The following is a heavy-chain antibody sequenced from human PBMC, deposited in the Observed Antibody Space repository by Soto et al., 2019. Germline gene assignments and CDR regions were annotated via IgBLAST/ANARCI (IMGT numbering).Heavy chain of an antibody. CDR2: ISGSGGST. V-gene: IGHV3-23*01. D-gene: IGHD3-16*02. CDR1: GFTFSSYA. CDR3: AKDIYGYDYIWGSYRDFDY. Sequence: EVQLLESGGGLVQPGGSLRLSCAASGFTFSSYAMSWVRQAPGKGLEWVSAISGSGGSTYYADSVKGRFTISRDNSKNTPYLQRNSLRAEDTAVYYCAKDIYGYDYIWGSYRDFDYWGQGTLVTVSS. J-gene: IGHJ4*02.